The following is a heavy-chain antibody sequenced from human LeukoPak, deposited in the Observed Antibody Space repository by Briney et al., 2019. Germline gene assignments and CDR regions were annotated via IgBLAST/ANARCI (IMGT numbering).Heavy chain of an antibody. V-gene: IGHV4-34*01. CDR3: ARGSGWYSSGWLGY. Sequence: SETLSLTCAVYGGSFSGYYWSWIRQPPGKGLEWIGEINHSGSTNYNPSLKSRVTISVDTSKNQFSLKLSSVTAADTAVYYCARGSGWYSSGWLGYWGQGTLVTVSS. CDR2: INHSGST. D-gene: IGHD6-19*01. J-gene: IGHJ4*02. CDR1: GGSFSGYY.